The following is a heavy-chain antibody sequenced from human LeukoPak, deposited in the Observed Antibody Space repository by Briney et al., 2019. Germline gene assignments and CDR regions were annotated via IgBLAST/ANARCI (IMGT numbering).Heavy chain of an antibody. CDR3: ARGQAGELLS. CDR2: INVGNGNT. V-gene: IGHV1-3*01. J-gene: IGHJ1*01. CDR1: GYTFNMYA. Sequence: GASVKVSCKASGYTFNMYAIHWVRQAPGQRLEWMGWINVGNGNTKYSQKFQGRVTITRDTSASTAYMELSSLRSEDTAVYYCARGQAGELLSWGQGTLVIVSS. D-gene: IGHD3-10*01.